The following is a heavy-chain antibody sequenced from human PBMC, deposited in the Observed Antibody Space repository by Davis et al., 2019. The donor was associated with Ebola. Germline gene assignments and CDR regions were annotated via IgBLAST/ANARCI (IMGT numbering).Heavy chain of an antibody. CDR1: GFSFDDYA. CDR3: AKDRYSSGWYYFDY. V-gene: IGHV3-43D*03. D-gene: IGHD6-19*01. Sequence: PGGSLRLSCAASGFSFDDYAMHWVRQAPGKGLEWVSLISWDGGSTYYADSVKGRFTISRDNSKNSPYLQMNSLRAEDTALYYCAKDRYSSGWYYFDYWGQGTLVTVSS. J-gene: IGHJ4*02. CDR2: ISWDGGST.